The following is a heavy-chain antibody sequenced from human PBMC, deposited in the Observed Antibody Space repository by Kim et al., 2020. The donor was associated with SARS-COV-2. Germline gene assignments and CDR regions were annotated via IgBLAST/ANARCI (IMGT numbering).Heavy chain of an antibody. V-gene: IGHV3-11*05. J-gene: IGHJ4*02. Sequence: GGSLRLSCAASKFTFSDYYISWIRQAPGKGLEWLSYISSSSSYSNYADSVKGRFTISRDNAKNSLYLQMNSLRADDTAVYYCARVPGYGDYVFDYWGQGT. CDR1: KFTFSDYY. CDR2: ISSSSSYS. D-gene: IGHD4-17*01. CDR3: ARVPGYGDYVFDY.